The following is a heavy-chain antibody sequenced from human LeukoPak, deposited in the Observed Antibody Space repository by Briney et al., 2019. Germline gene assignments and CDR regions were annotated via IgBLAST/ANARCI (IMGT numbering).Heavy chain of an antibody. Sequence: GGSLRVSCAASGFTFSSYAMNWVRQAPGKGLQWVSALSGSGLSKYYADSVKGQFTIPRDNSKNTLYLQMNSLRAEDTAIYYCAKGISPSSSWTFDYWGQGTLVTVSS. CDR1: GFTFSSYA. CDR3: AKGISPSSSWTFDY. D-gene: IGHD6-13*01. J-gene: IGHJ4*02. V-gene: IGHV3-23*01. CDR2: LSGSGLSK.